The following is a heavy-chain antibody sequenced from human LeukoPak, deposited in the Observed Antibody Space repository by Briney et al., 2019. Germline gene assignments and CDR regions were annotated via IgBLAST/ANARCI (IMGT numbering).Heavy chain of an antibody. J-gene: IGHJ4*02. CDR3: ARYYGGNSVDY. Sequence: SETLSLTCTASGGPISSGSYYWSWIRQPAGKGLEWIGRIYTSGSTNYNPSLKSRVTISVDTSKNQFSLKLSSVTAADTAVYYCARYYGGNSVDYWGQGTPVTVSS. CDR2: IYTSGST. V-gene: IGHV4-61*02. CDR1: GGPISSGSYY. D-gene: IGHD4-23*01.